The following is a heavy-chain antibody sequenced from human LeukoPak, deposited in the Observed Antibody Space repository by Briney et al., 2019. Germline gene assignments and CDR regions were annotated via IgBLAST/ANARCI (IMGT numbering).Heavy chain of an antibody. CDR3: VRRSFGSASPLRMDV. D-gene: IGHD3-10*01. CDR1: GGSISSYY. V-gene: IGHV4-59*08. CDR2: IYYSGST. Sequence: SETLSLTCTVSGGSISSYYWTWIGQPPGKGLEWIGYIYYSGSTSYNPSLKSRLTISVDRSKNQFSLKLSSVTAADTAVYYCVRRSFGSASPLRMDVWGQGTTVTVSS. J-gene: IGHJ6*02.